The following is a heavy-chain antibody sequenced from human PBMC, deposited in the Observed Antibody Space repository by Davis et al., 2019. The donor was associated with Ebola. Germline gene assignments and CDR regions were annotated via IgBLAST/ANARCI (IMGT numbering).Heavy chain of an antibody. Sequence: ASVKVSCKASGGTFSSYAISWVRQAPGQGLEWMGWINPNSGGTNYAQKFQGWVTMTRDTSISTAYMELSRLRSADTAVYYCARGSKLQIVVVVAATPAEYFQHWGQGTLVTVSS. J-gene: IGHJ1*01. CDR1: GGTFSSYA. CDR2: INPNSGGT. CDR3: ARGSKLQIVVVVAATPAEYFQH. V-gene: IGHV1-2*04. D-gene: IGHD2-15*01.